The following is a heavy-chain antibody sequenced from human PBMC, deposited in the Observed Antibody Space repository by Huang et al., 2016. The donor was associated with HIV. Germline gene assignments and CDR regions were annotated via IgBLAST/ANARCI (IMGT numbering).Heavy chain of an antibody. CDR3: VRDTKYRSGFYNYYYMDV. CDR1: GFDFSTHT. J-gene: IGHJ6*03. V-gene: IGHV3-48*01. Sequence: ESGGGYGGPGESTQLRCGGAGFDFSTHTFNLVRQAPGSGLEWISHGGDNDQKVSYANSVRGRFTMSRDNARQSIYLQMRNLRPSDTAKYYCVRDTKYRSGFYNYYYMDVWGNGTAVTVSS. D-gene: IGHD6-25*01. CDR2: GGDNDQKV.